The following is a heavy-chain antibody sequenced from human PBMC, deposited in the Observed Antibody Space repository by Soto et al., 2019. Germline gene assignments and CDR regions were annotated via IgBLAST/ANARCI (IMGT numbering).Heavy chain of an antibody. D-gene: IGHD2-15*01. CDR1: GFTFSSYG. J-gene: IGHJ3*02. CDR3: ARELQGYCRGGSCPDAFDI. V-gene: IGHV3-33*01. CDR2: IWYDGSNK. Sequence: QVQLVESGGGVVQPGRSLRLSCAASGFTFSSYGMHWVRQAPGKGLEWVAVIWYDGSNKYYADSVKGRFTISRDNSKNTLYPQMNSRRAEDTAVYYCARELQGYCRGGSCPDAFDIWGQGTMVTVSS.